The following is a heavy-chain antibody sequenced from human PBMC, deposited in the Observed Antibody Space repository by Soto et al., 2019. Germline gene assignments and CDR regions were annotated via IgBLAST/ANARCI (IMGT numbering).Heavy chain of an antibody. Sequence: SETLSLTCAVSGGSISSGGYSWSWIRQPPGKGLEWIGYIYHSGSTYYNPSLKSRVTISVDTSKNQFSLKLRSVTAADTAVYYCAINSGSPTWRGQGTLVTVSS. J-gene: IGHJ4*02. CDR2: IYHSGST. D-gene: IGHD1-26*01. CDR1: GGSISSGGYS. CDR3: AINSGSPTW. V-gene: IGHV4-30-2*01.